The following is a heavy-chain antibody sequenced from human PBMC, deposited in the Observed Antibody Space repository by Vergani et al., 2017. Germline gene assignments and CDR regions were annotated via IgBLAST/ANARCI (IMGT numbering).Heavy chain of an antibody. V-gene: IGHV4-38-2*02. Sequence: QVQLQESGPGLVKPSETLSLTCTVSGYSISSGYYWGWIRQPPGKGLEWIGSIYHSGSTYYNPSLKSRVTISVDTSKNQFSLKLSSVTAADTAVYYCARVRTAMVXFYYWGQGPLVTVSS. J-gene: IGHJ4*02. D-gene: IGHD5-18*01. CDR1: GYSISSGYY. CDR3: ARVRTAMVXFYY. CDR2: IYHSGST.